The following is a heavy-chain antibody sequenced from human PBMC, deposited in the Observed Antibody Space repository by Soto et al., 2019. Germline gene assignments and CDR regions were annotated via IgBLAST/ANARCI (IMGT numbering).Heavy chain of an antibody. V-gene: IGHV4-30-2*01. CDR2: IFHSGTT. J-gene: IGHJ6*02. CDR3: ASRLTDSRDNYYYYGLDV. Sequence: QLQLQESGSGLVTPSQTLSLTCTVSGGSISRGDYSWSWIRQPPGKGIEWIGYIFHSGTTYYNPSLKSRVTISSDRSNTQFSLKMSSVTAADTAVYYCASRLTDSRDNYYYYGLDVWGQGTKVPVYS. D-gene: IGHD2-15*01. CDR1: GGSISRGDYS.